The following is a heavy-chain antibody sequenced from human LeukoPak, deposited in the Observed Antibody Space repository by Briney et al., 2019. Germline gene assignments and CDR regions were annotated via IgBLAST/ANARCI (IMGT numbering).Heavy chain of an antibody. V-gene: IGHV3-33*06. CDR3: AKDAQRGFDYSNSLEH. J-gene: IGHJ5*02. D-gene: IGHD4-11*01. Sequence: GRSLRLSCATSGFTFSHYGMHWVRQVPGKALEWVAVIWNDGSNKYYGDSVKGRFAISRDNSKNTLYLQMNSLTVEDTAVYYCAKDAQRGFDYSNSLEHWGQGTLVTVSS. CDR1: GFTFSHYG. CDR2: IWNDGSNK.